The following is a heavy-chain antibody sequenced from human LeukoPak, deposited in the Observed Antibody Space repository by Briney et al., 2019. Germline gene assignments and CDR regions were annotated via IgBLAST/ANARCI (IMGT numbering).Heavy chain of an antibody. CDR3: AREGVTMVREVISLDY. Sequence: ASVKVSCKASGYTFTSYAMHWVRQAPGQRLEWMGWINAGNGNTKYSQKFQGRVTITRDTSASTAYMELSSLRSEDTAVYYCAREGVTMVREVISLDYWGQGTLVTVSS. J-gene: IGHJ4*02. V-gene: IGHV1-3*01. CDR1: GYTFTSYA. CDR2: INAGNGNT. D-gene: IGHD3-10*01.